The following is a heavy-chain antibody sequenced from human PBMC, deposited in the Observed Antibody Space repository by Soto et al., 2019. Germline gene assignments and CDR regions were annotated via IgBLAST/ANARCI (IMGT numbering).Heavy chain of an antibody. CDR2: ISYDGSNK. D-gene: IGHD3-22*01. Sequence: HPGGSLRLSCAASGFTFSSYGMHWVRQAPGKGLEGVAVISYDGSNKYYADSVKGRFTISRDNSKNTLYLQMNSLRAEDTAVYYCAKDPNYYDSSGGFDYWGQGTLVTVSS. J-gene: IGHJ4*02. V-gene: IGHV3-30*18. CDR1: GFTFSSYG. CDR3: AKDPNYYDSSGGFDY.